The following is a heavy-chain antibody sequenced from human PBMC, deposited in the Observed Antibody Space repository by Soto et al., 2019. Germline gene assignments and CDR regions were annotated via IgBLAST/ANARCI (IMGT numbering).Heavy chain of an antibody. D-gene: IGHD3-22*01. Sequence: EVQLVESGGGLVKPGGSLRLSCAASGFTFSSYSMNWVRQAPGKGLAWVSSISSSSSYIYYADSVKGRFTISRDNPKNSLYLQMNSLRAEDTAVYYCARVGRGYYDSSEWFDYWGQGTLVTVSS. V-gene: IGHV3-21*01. CDR3: ARVGRGYYDSSEWFDY. J-gene: IGHJ4*02. CDR2: ISSSSSYI. CDR1: GFTFSSYS.